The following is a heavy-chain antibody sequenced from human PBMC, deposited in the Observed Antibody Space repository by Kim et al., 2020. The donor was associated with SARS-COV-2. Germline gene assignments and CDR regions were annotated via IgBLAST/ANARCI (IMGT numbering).Heavy chain of an antibody. CDR2: IRSKANSYAT. CDR1: GFTFSGSA. CDR3: TRHGNDYGDYETQRRYYYYYYMDV. V-gene: IGHV3-73*01. Sequence: GGSLRLSCAASGFTFSGSAMHWVRQASGKGLEWVGRIRSKANSYATAYAASVKGRFTISRDDSKNTAYLQMNSLKTEDTAVYYCTRHGNDYGDYETQRRYYYYYYMDVWGKGTTVTVSS. D-gene: IGHD4-17*01. J-gene: IGHJ6*03.